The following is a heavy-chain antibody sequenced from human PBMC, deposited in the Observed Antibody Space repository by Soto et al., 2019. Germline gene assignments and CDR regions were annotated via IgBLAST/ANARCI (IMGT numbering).Heavy chain of an antibody. V-gene: IGHV3-30-3*01. CDR1: GFTFSSYA. CDR3: ASLGY. Sequence: QVQLVESGGGVVQPGRSLRLSCAASGFTFSSYAMHWVRQAPGKGLEWVAVISYDGSNKYYADSVKGRFTISRDNSKNTLYPQMNSLRAEDTAVYYCASLGYWGQGTLVTVSS. J-gene: IGHJ4*02. CDR2: ISYDGSNK. D-gene: IGHD3-10*01.